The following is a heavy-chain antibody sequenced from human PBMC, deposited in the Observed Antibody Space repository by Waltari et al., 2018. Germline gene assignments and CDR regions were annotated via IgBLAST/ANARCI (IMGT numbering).Heavy chain of an antibody. CDR3: ARDSQYYYDSSGPSDY. CDR2: INPNTGVI. D-gene: IGHD3-22*01. V-gene: IGHV1-2*06. J-gene: IGHJ4*02. CDR1: GYTFTGYY. Sequence: QVQLVQSGAEVKQPGASVKVSCKTSGYTFTGYYIHWVRQAPGQGLEWMGRINPNTGVINYAQRFQGRVTMTRDTSISTAYMELSRLRSDDTAVYYCARDSQYYYDSSGPSDYWGQGTLVTVSS.